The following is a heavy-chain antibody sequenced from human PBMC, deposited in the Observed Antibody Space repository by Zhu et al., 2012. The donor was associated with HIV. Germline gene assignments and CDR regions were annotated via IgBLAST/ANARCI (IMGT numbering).Heavy chain of an antibody. Sequence: QVQLQESGPGLVKPSETLSLTCTVSDGSISSSSYYWGWIRQPPGKGLEWIGSIYYSGSTYYNPSLKSRVTISVDTSKNQFSLKLSSVTAADTAVYYCARHRGAAAGFYWGQGTLVTVSS. V-gene: IGHV4-39*01. CDR1: DGSISSSSYY. CDR2: IYYSGST. D-gene: IGHD6-13*01. CDR3: ARHRGAAAGFY. J-gene: IGHJ4*02.